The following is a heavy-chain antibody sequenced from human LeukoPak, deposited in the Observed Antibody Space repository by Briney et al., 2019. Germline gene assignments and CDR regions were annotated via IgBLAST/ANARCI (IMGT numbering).Heavy chain of an antibody. CDR1: GGSISSGGYY. J-gene: IGHJ3*02. D-gene: IGHD3-3*01. V-gene: IGHV4-31*03. CDR2: IYYSGST. Sequence: NPSETLSLTCTVSGGSISSGGYYWSWIRQHPGKGLEWIGYIYYSGSTYYNPSLKSRVTISVDTSKNQFSLKLSSVTAADTAVYYCARGRSEYDFWSGYYGDAFDIWGQGTMVTVSS. CDR3: ARGRSEYDFWSGYYGDAFDI.